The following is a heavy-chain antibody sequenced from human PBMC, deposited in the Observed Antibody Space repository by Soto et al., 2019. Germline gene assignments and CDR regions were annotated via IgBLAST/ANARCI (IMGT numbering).Heavy chain of an antibody. J-gene: IGHJ5*02. D-gene: IGHD2-21*02. CDR1: GGTVTSSHW. Sequence: SDTLSLTCGVSGGTVTSSHWWSWVRQSPGRGLDWLGNVYHTGDTNFNPSLQSRVTFSVDKSNSRFSLRLTSVTAADMAVYFCAREIVTAGGNNYFDPWGPGTLVTVSS. CDR2: VYHTGDT. V-gene: IGHV4-4*02. CDR3: AREIVTAGGNNYFDP.